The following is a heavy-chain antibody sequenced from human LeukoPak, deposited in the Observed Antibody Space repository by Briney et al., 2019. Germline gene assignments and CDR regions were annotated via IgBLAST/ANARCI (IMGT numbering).Heavy chain of an antibody. CDR1: GFTFSDYY. CDR2: ISSSGHYT. D-gene: IGHD3-22*01. J-gene: IGHJ3*02. CDR3: AKGVEPATVIAALDI. Sequence: GGSLRLSCAASGFTFSDYYISWVRQAPGKGLDWVSYISSSGHYTHYADSVKGRFTISRDNSKNTVYLQMNSLRDEDTAVYYCAKGVEPATVIAALDIWGQGTMVSVSS. V-gene: IGHV3-11*05.